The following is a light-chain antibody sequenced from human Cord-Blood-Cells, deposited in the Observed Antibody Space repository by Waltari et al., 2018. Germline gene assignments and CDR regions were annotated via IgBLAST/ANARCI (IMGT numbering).Light chain of an antibody. Sequence: QSALTQPASVSGSPGQSITISFTGTSRDVGGYNFVSWYQQHPGKAPKLMIYEVSNRHSGVSNRFSGSKSGNTASLTISGLQAEDEADYYCSSYTSSSTYVFGTGTKVTVL. CDR3: SSYTSSSTYV. V-gene: IGLV2-14*01. CDR1: SRDVGGYNF. CDR2: EVS. J-gene: IGLJ1*01.